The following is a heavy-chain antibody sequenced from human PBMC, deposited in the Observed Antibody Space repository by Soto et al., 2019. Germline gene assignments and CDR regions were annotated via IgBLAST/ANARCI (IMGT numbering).Heavy chain of an antibody. CDR1: GYTFTSYG. CDR3: AREGGGTTPSGWFDL. J-gene: IGHJ5*02. CDR2: ISAYNGNT. V-gene: IGHV1-18*01. Sequence: GASVKVSCKASGYTFTSYGISCVRQAPGQGLEWMGWISAYNGNTNYAQKLQGRVTMTTDTSTSTAYMELRSLRSDDTAVYYCAREGGGTTPSGWFDLWGQGTLVTVSS. D-gene: IGHD1-7*01.